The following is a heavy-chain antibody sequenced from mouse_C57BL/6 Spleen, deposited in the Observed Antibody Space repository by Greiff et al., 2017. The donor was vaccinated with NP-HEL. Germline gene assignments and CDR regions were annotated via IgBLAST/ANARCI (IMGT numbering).Heavy chain of an antibody. Sequence: ESGPGLVKPSQSLSLTCSVTGYSITSGYYWNWIRQFPGNKLEWMGYISYDGSNNYNPSLKNRISITRDTSKNQFFLKLNSVTTEDTATYYCARRGTYYSNLAWFAYWGQGTLVTVSA. CDR3: ARRGTYYSNLAWFAY. J-gene: IGHJ3*01. CDR2: ISYDGSN. CDR1: GYSITSGYY. D-gene: IGHD2-5*01. V-gene: IGHV3-6*01.